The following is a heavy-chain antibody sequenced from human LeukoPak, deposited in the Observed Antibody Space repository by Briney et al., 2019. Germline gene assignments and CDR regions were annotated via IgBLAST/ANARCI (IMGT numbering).Heavy chain of an antibody. D-gene: IGHD6-25*01. J-gene: IGHJ4*02. Sequence: SETLSLTCAVSGGSISSSNWWNWVRQTPGKGLEWIGEIYHRGNTYYNPSLKSRVTISVDTSKNEFSLKLTSVTAADTAVYYCVRLGRAAGFYFFDYWGQGSLVTVSS. CDR2: IYHRGNT. CDR3: VRLGRAAGFYFFDY. CDR1: GGSISSSNW. V-gene: IGHV4-4*02.